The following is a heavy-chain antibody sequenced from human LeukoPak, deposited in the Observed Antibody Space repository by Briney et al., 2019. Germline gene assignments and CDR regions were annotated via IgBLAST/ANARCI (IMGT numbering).Heavy chain of an antibody. CDR2: INYSGGT. CDR3: ARHRRRNNWFDP. CDR1: GDSISSGDYY. V-gene: IGHV4-39*01. Sequence: PSETLSLTCTVSGDSISSGDYYCDWIRQPPGKGLEWIGDINYSGGTYYNPSLKSRVTMSVDTSKNQFSLKLTSVTAADTAVYYCARHRRRNNWFDPWGQGTLVTVSS. J-gene: IGHJ5*02.